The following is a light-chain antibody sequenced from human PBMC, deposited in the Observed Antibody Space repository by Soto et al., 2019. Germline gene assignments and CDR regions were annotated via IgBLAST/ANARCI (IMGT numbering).Light chain of an antibody. Sequence: EIVLTQSPGTLSLSPGERATLSCRASQTVSSSYLAWYQQKLGQAPRLLIYGASNRATGIPDRFSGSGSGTDFTLTISRLETEDFAVYYCQQYGSSPRTFGQGTKVDI. CDR2: GAS. V-gene: IGKV3-20*01. CDR1: QTVSSSY. J-gene: IGKJ1*01. CDR3: QQYGSSPRT.